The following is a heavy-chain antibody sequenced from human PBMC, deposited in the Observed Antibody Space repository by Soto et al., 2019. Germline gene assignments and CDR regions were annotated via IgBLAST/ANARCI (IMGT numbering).Heavy chain of an antibody. CDR2: INAGNGNT. J-gene: IGHJ6*03. Sequence: QVQLVQSGAEVEKPGASVKVSCKASGYTFTNYAVHWVRQAPGQRLEWMGWINAGNGNTRYSQKFKARVSITRDTSARPAYMELSSLRSEDTAVYYCARGHLAVVPVASWYFYMDVWGKVTTVNVAS. D-gene: IGHD2-2*01. CDR3: ARGHLAVVPVASWYFYMDV. CDR1: GYTFTNYA. V-gene: IGHV1-3*01.